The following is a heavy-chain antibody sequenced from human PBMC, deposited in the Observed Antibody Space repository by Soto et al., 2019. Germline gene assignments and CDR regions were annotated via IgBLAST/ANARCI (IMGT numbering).Heavy chain of an antibody. D-gene: IGHD5-12*01. Sequence: GGSLRLSCAASGFTFSDYYMSWIRQAPGKGLEWVSYISSSGSTIYYADSVKGRFTISRDNAKNSLYLQMNSLRAEDTAVYYCARHVNIVATIPKGFDYWGQGTLVTVSS. V-gene: IGHV3-11*01. J-gene: IGHJ4*02. CDR2: ISSSGSTI. CDR3: ARHVNIVATIPKGFDY. CDR1: GFTFSDYY.